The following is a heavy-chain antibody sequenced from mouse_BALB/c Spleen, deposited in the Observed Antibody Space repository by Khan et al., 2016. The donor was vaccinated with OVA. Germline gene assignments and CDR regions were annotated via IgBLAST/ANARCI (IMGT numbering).Heavy chain of an antibody. V-gene: IGHV9-3-1*01. Sequence: QIQLVQSGPELKKPGETVKISCKASGYTLTNYGMNWVKQAPGKGLKWMGWINTYTGEATYADDFKGRFAFSLETHASTAYLQINNLKNEDTATYFCSRSNGNYLFADWGQGTLVTVSA. J-gene: IGHJ3*01. CDR1: GYTLTNYG. CDR3: SRSNGNYLFAD. CDR2: INTYTGEA. D-gene: IGHD2-1*01.